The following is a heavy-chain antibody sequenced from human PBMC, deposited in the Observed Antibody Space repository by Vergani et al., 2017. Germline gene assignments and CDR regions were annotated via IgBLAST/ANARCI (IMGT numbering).Heavy chain of an antibody. D-gene: IGHD6-6*01. CDR1: GGSISSSSYY. CDR3: ARDGGDTGIAARVGVGWFDP. V-gene: IGHV4-39*07. J-gene: IGHJ5*02. CDR2: IYTSGST. Sequence: QLQLQESGPGLVKPSETLSLTCTVSGGSISSSSYYWGWIRQPPGKGLEWIGRIYTSGSTNYNPSLKSRVTISVDTSKNQFSLKLSSVTAADTAVYYCARDGGDTGIAARVGVGWFDPWGQGTLVTVSS.